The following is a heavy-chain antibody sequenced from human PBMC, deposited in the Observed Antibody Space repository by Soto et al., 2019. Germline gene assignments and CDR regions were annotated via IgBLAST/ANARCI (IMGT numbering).Heavy chain of an antibody. Sequence: SETLSLTCAVYGGSGGSFSGYYWSWIRQPPGKGLEWIGYMYNTGSTVYNPSFKSRVTISVGTSKNQFSLKLNSVTAADTAVYYCARDLWGYCGTDCYPLDVWGQGTTVTVSS. CDR1: GGSGGSFSGYY. J-gene: IGHJ6*02. V-gene: IGHV4-59*02. CDR3: ARDLWGYCGTDCYPLDV. D-gene: IGHD2-21*02. CDR2: MYNTGST.